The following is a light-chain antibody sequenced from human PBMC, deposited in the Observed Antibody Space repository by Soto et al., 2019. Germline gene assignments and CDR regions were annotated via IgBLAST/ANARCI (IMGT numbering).Light chain of an antibody. V-gene: IGKV1-13*02. CDR2: KAS. CDR3: QQCNRT. J-gene: IGKJ1*01. CDR1: QGIRSD. Sequence: AIQMTQSPSSLSASVGDRVTITCRASQGIRSDLGWYQQKPGKAPKLLIYKASSLESGVPSRFSGSGSGTEITLTISSLQPDDFATYYCQQCNRTFGQGTKVDIK.